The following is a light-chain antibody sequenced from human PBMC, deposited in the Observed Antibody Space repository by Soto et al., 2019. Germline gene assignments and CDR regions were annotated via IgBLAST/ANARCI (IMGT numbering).Light chain of an antibody. CDR1: EGISSW. J-gene: IGKJ1*01. CDR2: DAS. V-gene: IGKV1-5*01. Sequence: DIQMTQSPSTLSASVGDRVTITCRASEGISSWLAWYQQKPGKAPKLLIYDASTLEAGVPSRFSGSGSGTEFTLTISSLQPDDFATYYCQQYNTYWTFGLGTKVEIK. CDR3: QQYNTYWT.